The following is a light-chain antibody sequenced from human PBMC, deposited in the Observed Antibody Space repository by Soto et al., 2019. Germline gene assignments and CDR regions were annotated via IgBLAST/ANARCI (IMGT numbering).Light chain of an antibody. J-gene: IGLJ1*01. V-gene: IGLV2-14*01. CDR1: SSDVGAYNY. Sequence: QSVLTQPASVSGSPGQSVAISCTGTSSDVGAYNYISWYQQHPGKAPKLLLSEVSNRPSGVSDRFSGSKSGNTASLTISGLQAEDEADYYCTSYTSDNRSYVFGTGTKVTVL. CDR3: TSYTSDNRSYV. CDR2: EVS.